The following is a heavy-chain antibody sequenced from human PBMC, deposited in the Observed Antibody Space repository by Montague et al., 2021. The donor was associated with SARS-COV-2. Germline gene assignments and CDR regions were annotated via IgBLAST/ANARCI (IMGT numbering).Heavy chain of an antibody. CDR1: GDSVSSSDHY. V-gene: IGHV4-39*01. J-gene: IGHJ4*02. Sequence: SETLSLTCTVSGDSVSSSDHYWGWIREPPGKGLEWLGIVYYSGYTYYKPCFKGRVTISIDASKNQFSLKLNSLTATDTAIYHCARRRLREDYFDFWGQGTLLTVSS. CDR3: ARRRLREDYFDF. D-gene: IGHD4-17*01. CDR2: VYYSGYT.